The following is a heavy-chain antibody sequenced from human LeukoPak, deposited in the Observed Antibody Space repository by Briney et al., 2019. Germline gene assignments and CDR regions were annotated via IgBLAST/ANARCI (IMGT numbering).Heavy chain of an antibody. V-gene: IGHV3-23*01. Sequence: PGGSLRLSCAASGFTFSSYAMSWVRQAPGKGLEWVSAISGSGGSTYYADSVKGRFTISRDNSKNTLYLQMNSLRAEDTAAYYCAKTYLVVPAAIHFDYWGQGTLVTVSS. CDR2: ISGSGGST. J-gene: IGHJ4*02. CDR3: AKTYLVVPAAIHFDY. CDR1: GFTFSSYA. D-gene: IGHD2-2*02.